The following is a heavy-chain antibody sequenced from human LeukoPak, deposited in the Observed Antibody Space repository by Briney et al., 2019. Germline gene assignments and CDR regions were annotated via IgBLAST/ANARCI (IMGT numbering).Heavy chain of an antibody. Sequence: GGSLRLSCAASGFTFSSYAMSWVRQALGKGLEWVSDISGSGGSTYYADSVKGRFTISRDNSKNTLYLQMNSLRAEDTAVYYCAKDSLYSSGWYLAENYGMDVWAKGPRSPSP. CDR1: GFTFSSYA. CDR3: AKDSLYSSGWYLAENYGMDV. V-gene: IGHV3-23*01. J-gene: IGHJ6*02. CDR2: ISGSGGST. D-gene: IGHD6-19*01.